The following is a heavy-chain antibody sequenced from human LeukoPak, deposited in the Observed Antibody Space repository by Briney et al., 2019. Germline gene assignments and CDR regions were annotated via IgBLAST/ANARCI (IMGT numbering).Heavy chain of an antibody. CDR1: GHSISSGYY. Sequence: KPSETLSLTCTVSGHSISSGYYWGWIRQPPGKGLEWIGSIYHSGTTYYNPSLKSRVTISVDTSKNQFSLKLSSVTAADTAVYYCARVKGRLSSFDPWGQGTLFTVSS. D-gene: IGHD2-15*01. V-gene: IGHV4-38-2*02. J-gene: IGHJ5*02. CDR2: IYHSGTT. CDR3: ARVKGRLSSFDP.